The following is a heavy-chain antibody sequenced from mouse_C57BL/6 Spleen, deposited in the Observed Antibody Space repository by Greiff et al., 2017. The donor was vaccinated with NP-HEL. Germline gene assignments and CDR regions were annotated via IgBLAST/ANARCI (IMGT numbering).Heavy chain of an antibody. CDR3: ARHYGNYWYFDV. CDR2: ISSGSSTI. Sequence: EVKLMESGGGLVKPGGSLKLSCAASGFTFSDYGMHWVRQAPEKGLEWVAYISSGSSTIYYADTVKGRFTISRDNAKNTLFLQMTSLRSEDTAMYYCARHYGNYWYFDVWGTGTTVTVSS. V-gene: IGHV5-17*01. J-gene: IGHJ1*03. D-gene: IGHD2-1*01. CDR1: GFTFSDYG.